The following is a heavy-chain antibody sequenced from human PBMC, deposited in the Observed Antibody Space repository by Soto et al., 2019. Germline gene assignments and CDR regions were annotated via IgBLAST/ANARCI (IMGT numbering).Heavy chain of an antibody. D-gene: IGHD2-2*02. CDR1: GFTLNDFG. V-gene: IGHV3-30*18. J-gene: IGHJ6*02. Sequence: QVQLVESGGGVVQPGRSLRLSCAASGFTLNDFGMHWVRQAPGKGLEWLAVISYDGNTEDYADSVKGRFTISRDSSKTTLYLQMDSLKAEDTAVYYCAKDRSLYLSFNYYGMDVWGQGTTVTVSS. CDR3: AKDRSLYLSFNYYGMDV. CDR2: ISYDGNTE.